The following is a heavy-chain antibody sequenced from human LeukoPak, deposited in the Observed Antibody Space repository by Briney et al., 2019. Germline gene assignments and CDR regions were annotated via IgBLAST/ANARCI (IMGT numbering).Heavy chain of an antibody. CDR2: ISYDGTNK. CDR3: AKGEDSSGWYYFDY. D-gene: IGHD6-19*01. J-gene: IGHJ4*02. CDR1: GFTFSTYG. V-gene: IGHV3-30*18. Sequence: GGSLRLTCTASGFTFSTYGMHWVRQAPGKGLEWVALISYDGTNKYYADSVKGRFTISRDYSKNTLYLQMNSLSADDTAVYYCAKGEDSSGWYYFDYWGQGTLVTVSS.